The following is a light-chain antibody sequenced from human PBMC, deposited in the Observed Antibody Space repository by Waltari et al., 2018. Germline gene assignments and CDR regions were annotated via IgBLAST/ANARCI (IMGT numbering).Light chain of an antibody. J-gene: IGKJ1*01. CDR1: QSVSSA. Sequence: ETVLTKSPGTLSYPPGERATLPCRASQSVSSALAWYQQKPGQAPRLLIYAASSRATGIPYRFSGSGSGTDFSLTISRLEPEDFAMYYCQHYVRLPVTFGQGTKVEIK. V-gene: IGKV3-20*01. CDR2: AAS. CDR3: QHYVRLPVT.